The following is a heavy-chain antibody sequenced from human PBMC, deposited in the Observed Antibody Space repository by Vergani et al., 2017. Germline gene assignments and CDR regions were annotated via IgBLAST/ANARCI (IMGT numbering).Heavy chain of an antibody. CDR3: ARGTYYDSGTYVDP. D-gene: IGHD3-10*01. V-gene: IGHV3-66*02. CDR2: IYSGDET. J-gene: IGHJ5*02. CDR1: GSTVSGNY. Sequence: EVQLVESGGGVVQPGKSLRLSCAASGSTVSGNYMTWVRQAPGKGLEWVSHIYSGDETYYADSVKGRVTISRDTSKNTLHLQINNHRVEDTAVYYCARGTYYDSGTYVDPWGQGTLVTVSS.